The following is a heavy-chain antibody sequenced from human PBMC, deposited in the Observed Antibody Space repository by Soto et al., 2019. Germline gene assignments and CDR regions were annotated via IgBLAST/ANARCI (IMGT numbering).Heavy chain of an antibody. J-gene: IGHJ4*02. D-gene: IGHD3-10*01. CDR1: GYTVNSYG. CDR3: AIYGSGSYFDY. CDR2: ISAYNGNT. V-gene: IGHV1-18*01. Sequence: ASVKVSCKDSGYTVNSYGISWVRQDPGQGLEWMGWISAYNGNTNYAQKLQGRVTMTTDTSTSTAYMELRSLRSDDTAVYYCAIYGSGSYFDYWGQGTLVTVSS.